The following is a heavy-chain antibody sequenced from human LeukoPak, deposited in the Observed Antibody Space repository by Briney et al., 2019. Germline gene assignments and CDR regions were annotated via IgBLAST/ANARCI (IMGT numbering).Heavy chain of an antibody. CDR1: GGSISSGGYY. Sequence: SQTLSLTCTVSGGSISSGGYYWSWIRQHPGKGLEWIGYIYYSGSTYYNPSLKRRVTISLDTSKNQFSLKLSSVTAADTAVYYCARDALTGDRDYWGQGTLVTVSS. CDR2: IYYSGST. V-gene: IGHV4-31*03. D-gene: IGHD7-27*01. J-gene: IGHJ4*02. CDR3: ARDALTGDRDY.